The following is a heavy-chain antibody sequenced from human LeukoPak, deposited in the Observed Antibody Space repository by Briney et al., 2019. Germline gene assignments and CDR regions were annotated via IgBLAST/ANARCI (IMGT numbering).Heavy chain of an antibody. D-gene: IGHD2-15*01. CDR2: ISSSSSYI. J-gene: IGHJ3*02. CDR1: GFTFSSYS. V-gene: IGHV3-21*04. CDR3: AKEVGYWGYAFDI. Sequence: GGSLRLSCAASGFTFSSYSMNWVRQAPGKGLEWVSSISSSSSYIYYADSVKGRFTISRDNAKNSLYLQMNSLRAEDTAVYYCAKEVGYWGYAFDIWGQGTIVTVSS.